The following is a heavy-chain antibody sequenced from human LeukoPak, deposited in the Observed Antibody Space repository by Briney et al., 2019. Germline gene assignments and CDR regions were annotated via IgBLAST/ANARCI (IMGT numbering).Heavy chain of an antibody. V-gene: IGHV1-18*01. Sequence: ASVKVSCKASGYTFTSYGISWVRQAPGQGLEWMGWISAYNGNTNYAQKLQGRVTMTTDTSTSTAYMELRSLRSDDTAVYYCAREWEPYAMKAVNCHFWGQGTLVTVSS. CDR2: ISAYNGNT. CDR1: GYTFTSYG. D-gene: IGHD2-8*01. CDR3: AREWEPYAMKAVNCHF. J-gene: IGHJ4*02.